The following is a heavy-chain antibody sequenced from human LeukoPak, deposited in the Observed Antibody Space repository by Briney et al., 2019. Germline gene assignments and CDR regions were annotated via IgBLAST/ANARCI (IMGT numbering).Heavy chain of an antibody. Sequence: ASVKVSCKASGYIFTGYYLHWVRQAPGQGLEWVGWINPNSGATNYAQKFQGRVTMTRDTSISTAYMELSRLISDDTAVYYCARGGRGYSYGELDYWGQGTLVTVSS. D-gene: IGHD5-18*01. CDR2: INPNSGAT. CDR1: GYIFTGYY. V-gene: IGHV1-2*02. J-gene: IGHJ4*02. CDR3: ARGGRGYSYGELDY.